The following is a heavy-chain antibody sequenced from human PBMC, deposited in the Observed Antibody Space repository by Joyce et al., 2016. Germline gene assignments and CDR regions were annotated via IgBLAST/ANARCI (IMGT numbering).Heavy chain of an antibody. J-gene: IGHJ4*02. Sequence: HVHLVQSGAEVKKPGASVKVSCKASGYTFTGYYTHWVRQAPGQGLEWMGGSNPNSGGTNYAQKFQGRVTMTRDTAVSTAYMELSRLRSDDTAVYYCARGGYHGPYYFDYWGQGALVTVSS. D-gene: IGHD3-22*01. CDR1: GYTFTGYY. CDR2: SNPNSGGT. V-gene: IGHV1-2*02. CDR3: ARGGYHGPYYFDY.